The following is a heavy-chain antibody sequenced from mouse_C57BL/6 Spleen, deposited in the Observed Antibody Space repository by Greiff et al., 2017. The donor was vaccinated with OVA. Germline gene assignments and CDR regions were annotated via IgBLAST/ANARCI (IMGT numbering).Heavy chain of an antibody. D-gene: IGHD1-1*01. J-gene: IGHJ3*01. V-gene: IGHV1-9*01. Sequence: QVQLKESGAELMKPGASVKLSCKATGYTFTGYWIEWVKQRPGHGLEWIGEILPRSGSTNYNEKFKGKATFTADTSSNTAYMQLSSLTTEDSAIYYCALITTVVAPFAYWGQGTLVTVSA. CDR1: GYTFTGYW. CDR2: ILPRSGST. CDR3: ALITTVVAPFAY.